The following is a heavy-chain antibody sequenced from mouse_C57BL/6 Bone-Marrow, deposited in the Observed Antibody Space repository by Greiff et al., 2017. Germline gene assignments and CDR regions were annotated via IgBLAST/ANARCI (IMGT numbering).Heavy chain of an antibody. J-gene: IGHJ2*01. CDR1: GYTFTSYW. Sequence: VQLQQPGAELVQPGASVKLSCKASGYTFTSYWMHWVKQRPGRGLEWIGRIDPHSGGTKYNAKLKSKATLTVDKPSSTAYMQLSSLTSEDSAVYYCARNGSPLFDYWGQGTTLTVAS. CDR3: ARNGSPLFDY. D-gene: IGHD1-1*01. CDR2: IDPHSGGT. V-gene: IGHV1-72*01.